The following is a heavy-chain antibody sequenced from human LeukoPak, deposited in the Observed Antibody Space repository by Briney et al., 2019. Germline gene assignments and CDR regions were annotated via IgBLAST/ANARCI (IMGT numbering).Heavy chain of an antibody. CDR1: GFTFSSYG. V-gene: IGHV3-30*02. Sequence: GRSLRLSCAASGFTFSSYGMHWVRQAPGKGLEWVAFIRHDGTNKYHSNSVQGRFTISRDNSRNTVYLQLNSLRPEDTAVYYCTKVRLLGALDDAFDVWGQGTTVTVSS. CDR2: IRHDGTNK. D-gene: IGHD7-27*01. J-gene: IGHJ3*01. CDR3: TKVRLLGALDDAFDV.